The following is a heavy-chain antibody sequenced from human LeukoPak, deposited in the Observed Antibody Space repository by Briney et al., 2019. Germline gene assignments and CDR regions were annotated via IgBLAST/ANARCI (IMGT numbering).Heavy chain of an antibody. Sequence: SVKVSCKASGGTFSSCAISWVRQAPGPGLEWVGGIIPILGIANYAQKFQGRVTITADKSTSTAYMELSSLRSEDTAVYYCARGVSMSTSCYAQWGQGTLVTVCS. CDR2: IIPILGIA. J-gene: IGHJ4*02. CDR1: GGTFSSCA. CDR3: ARGVSMSTSCYAQ. V-gene: IGHV1-69*04. D-gene: IGHD2-2*01.